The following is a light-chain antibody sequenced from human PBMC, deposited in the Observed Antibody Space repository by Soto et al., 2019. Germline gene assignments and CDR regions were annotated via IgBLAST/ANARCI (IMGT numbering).Light chain of an antibody. CDR2: EVS. V-gene: IGLV2-8*01. CDR1: SSDVGGYNF. Sequence: QSVLTQPPSASGSPGQSVTISCTGSSSDVGGYNFVSWYQLHPGKAPKLMIYEVSKRPSGVPDRFSGSKSGNTASLAVYGLQPEDDADYYCSSYAGNNNLLFGGGTKLTVL. CDR3: SSYAGNNNLL. J-gene: IGLJ2*01.